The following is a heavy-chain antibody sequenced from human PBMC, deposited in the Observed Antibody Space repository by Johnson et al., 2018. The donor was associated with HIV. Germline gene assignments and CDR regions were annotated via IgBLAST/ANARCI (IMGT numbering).Heavy chain of an antibody. Sequence: VQLVESGGGVIRPGGSLRLSCATSGFTFSSYAMSWVRQAPGKGLEWVSAISGSGGSTYYADSVKGRFTISRDNSKNTLYLQMNSLRAEDTAVYYCAKAEQDSGSYEADAFDIWGQGTMVTVSS. V-gene: IGHV3-23*04. CDR1: GFTFSSYA. CDR2: ISGSGGST. CDR3: AKAEQDSGSYEADAFDI. D-gene: IGHD1-26*01. J-gene: IGHJ3*02.